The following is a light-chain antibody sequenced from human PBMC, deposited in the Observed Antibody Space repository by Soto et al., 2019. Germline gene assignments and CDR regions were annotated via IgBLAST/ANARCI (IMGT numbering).Light chain of an antibody. CDR1: QSVSSTY. V-gene: IGKV3D-20*02. CDR3: QQRDSWPLT. CDR2: GAS. Sequence: EIVLTQSPGTLSLSPGERATLSCRASQSVSSTYLAWYQQKPGQAPRLLIYGASSRATGIPDRFSGSGSGTDFTLTISRLEPEDFAFYYCQQRDSWPLTFGGGTKV. J-gene: IGKJ4*01.